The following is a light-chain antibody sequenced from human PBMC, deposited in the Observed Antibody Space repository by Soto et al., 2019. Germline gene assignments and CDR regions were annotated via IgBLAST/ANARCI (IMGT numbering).Light chain of an antibody. CDR2: GAS. Sequence: EIVLTQSPGTLSLSPGERATLSCRASQSVSNYLAWYQQKPGQAPRLLIYGASSRATDIPDRFSGSGSGTDCTLTISRLEPEDFAVYYCQQYGGSPQTFSQGTKVEIK. J-gene: IGKJ1*01. CDR1: QSVSNY. CDR3: QQYGGSPQT. V-gene: IGKV3-20*01.